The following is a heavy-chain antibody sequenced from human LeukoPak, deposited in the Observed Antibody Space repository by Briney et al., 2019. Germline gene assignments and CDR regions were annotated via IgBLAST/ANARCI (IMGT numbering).Heavy chain of an antibody. D-gene: IGHD3-22*01. J-gene: IGHJ3*02. CDR1: GGSFSGYY. Sequence: SETLSLTCAVYGGSFSGYYWSWIRQPRGKGLEWIGEINHSGSTNYNPSLKSRVTISVDTSKNQFSLKLSSVTAADTAVYYCARIGDDSSGYYLSPLAFDIWGQGTMVTVSS. CDR3: ARIGDDSSGYYLSPLAFDI. V-gene: IGHV4-34*01. CDR2: INHSGST.